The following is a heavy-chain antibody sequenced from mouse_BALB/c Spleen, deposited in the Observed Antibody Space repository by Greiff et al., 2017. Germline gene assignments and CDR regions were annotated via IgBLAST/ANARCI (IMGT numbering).Heavy chain of an antibody. J-gene: IGHJ4*01. CDR3: ARSRTFYAMDY. Sequence: EVNLVESGGGLVQPGGSRKLSCAASGFTFSSFGMHWVRQAPEKGLEWVAYISSGSSTIYYADTVKGRFTISRDNPKNTLFLQMTSLRSEDTAMYYCARSRTFYAMDYWGQGTSVTVSS. V-gene: IGHV5-17*02. CDR1: GFTFSSFG. CDR2: ISSGSSTI.